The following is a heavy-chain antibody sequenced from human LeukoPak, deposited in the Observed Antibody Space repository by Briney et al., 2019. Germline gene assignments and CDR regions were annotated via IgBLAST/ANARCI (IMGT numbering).Heavy chain of an antibody. D-gene: IGHD4-17*01. J-gene: IGHJ5*02. V-gene: IGHV3-21*01. CDR3: ARESVTPTAGWFDP. CDR2: ISSSSSYI. CDR1: GFTFSSYS. Sequence: RGSLRLSCAASGFTFSSYSMNWVRQAPGKGLEWVSSISSSSSYIYYADSVKGRFTISRDNAKNSLYLQMNSLRAEDTAVYYCARESVTPTAGWFDPWGQGTLVTVSS.